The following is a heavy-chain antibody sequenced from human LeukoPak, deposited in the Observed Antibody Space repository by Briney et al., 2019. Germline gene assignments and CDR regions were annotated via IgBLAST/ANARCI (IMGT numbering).Heavy chain of an antibody. CDR1: GFTLSRNY. V-gene: IGHV3-53*01. J-gene: IGHJ5*01. D-gene: IGHD6-19*01. CDR3: ASWPGGWYGADS. CDR2: IYVVGST. Sequence: GGSLRLSCSASGFTLSRNYMIWVRQAPGRGLEWVAVIYVVGSTYYAASVTGRFTTSRDTSKNTLSLQMNSLRAEDTALYYCASWPGGWYGADSWGQGTLVTVSS.